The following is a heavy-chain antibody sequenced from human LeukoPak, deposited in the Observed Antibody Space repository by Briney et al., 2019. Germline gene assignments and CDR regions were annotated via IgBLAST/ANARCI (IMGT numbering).Heavy chain of an antibody. D-gene: IGHD2-2*01. V-gene: IGHV4-34*01. Sequence: RPSETLSLTCAVYGRSFSGYYWSWIRQPPGKGLEWIGEINHSGSTNYNPSLKSRVTISVDTSKNQFSLKLSSVTAADTAVYYCASKVVPAATVGYFDYWGQGTLVTVSS. J-gene: IGHJ4*02. CDR2: INHSGST. CDR3: ASKVVPAATVGYFDY. CDR1: GRSFSGYY.